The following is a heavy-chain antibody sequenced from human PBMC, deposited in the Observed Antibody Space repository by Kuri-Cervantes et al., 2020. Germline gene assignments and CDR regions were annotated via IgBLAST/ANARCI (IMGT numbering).Heavy chain of an antibody. CDR2: IWYDGSNK. J-gene: IGHJ4*02. Sequence: GGSLRLFCAASGFTFSSYGMHWVRQAPGKGLEWVAVIWYDGSNKYYADSVKGRFTISRDNSKNTLYLQMNSLRAEDTAVYYCARARGYSGSLYFDYWGQGTLVTVSS. V-gene: IGHV3-33*08. CDR3: ARARGYSGSLYFDY. D-gene: IGHD1-26*01. CDR1: GFTFSSYG.